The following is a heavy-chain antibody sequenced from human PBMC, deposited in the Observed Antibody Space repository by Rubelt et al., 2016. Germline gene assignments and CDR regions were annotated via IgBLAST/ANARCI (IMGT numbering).Heavy chain of an antibody. V-gene: IGHV3-23*04. Sequence: EAQLVESGGGLVQPGGSLRLTCEASGLSVSTNYMTWVRQAPGQGLKWVSAISGSGGSTYYADSVKGRFTISRDNSKNTLYLQMNSLRAEDTAVYYCAKEIYSGYGPCDYWGQGTLVTVSS. D-gene: IGHD5-12*01. CDR3: AKEIYSGYGPCDY. CDR2: ISGSGGST. CDR1: GLSVSTNY. J-gene: IGHJ4*02.